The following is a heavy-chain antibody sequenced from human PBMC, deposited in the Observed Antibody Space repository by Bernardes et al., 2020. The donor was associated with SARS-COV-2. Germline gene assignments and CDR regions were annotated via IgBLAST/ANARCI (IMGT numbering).Heavy chain of an antibody. CDR2: ISSSGSSI. CDR1: GFTFSDYY. D-gene: IGHD3-3*01. CDR3: ARSRHYVLWSGHGY. V-gene: IGHV3-11*01. J-gene: IGHJ4*02. Sequence: GGSLRLSCSASGFTFSDYYMSWIRQAPGKGLECVSYISSSGSSIYYADSVKGRFTISRDNAKNSLYLQMNSLSAEDTAVYYCARSRHYVLWSGHGYWGQGTLVTVSS.